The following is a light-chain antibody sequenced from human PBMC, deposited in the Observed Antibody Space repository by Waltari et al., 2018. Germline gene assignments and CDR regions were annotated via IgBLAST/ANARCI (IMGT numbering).Light chain of an antibody. CDR2: AAS. CDR1: QHIYNY. Sequence: DIQMTQSPSSLSAYVGDRVTITCQASQHIYNYLNWYQQKPGKAPKLLIYAASNLQTGVPSRFSGGGSGTDFTFVISNLQPEDIATYYCQQYEGLPRTFGQGTKLEMK. V-gene: IGKV1-33*01. CDR3: QQYEGLPRT. J-gene: IGKJ2*02.